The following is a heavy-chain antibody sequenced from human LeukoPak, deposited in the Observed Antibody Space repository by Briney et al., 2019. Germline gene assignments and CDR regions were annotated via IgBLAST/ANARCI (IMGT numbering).Heavy chain of an antibody. V-gene: IGHV1-2*02. CDR3: ARERESSGPSALDP. D-gene: IGHD3-22*01. J-gene: IGHJ5*02. CDR2: INVNSGGT. CDR1: GYIFTGHY. Sequence: ASVKVSCKASGYIFTGHYMQWVRQAPGQGLEWMGWINVNSGGTIYAPRFEGRVTMTRDTSKTTAYMELRGLRSDDTAVYYCARERESSGPSALDPWGQGTLVTVSS.